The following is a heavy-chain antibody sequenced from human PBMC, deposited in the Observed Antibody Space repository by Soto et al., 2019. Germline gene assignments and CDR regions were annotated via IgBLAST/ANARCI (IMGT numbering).Heavy chain of an antibody. Sequence: GGSLRLSCAASGFTFSSYAMSWVRQAPGKGLEWVSAISGNEYYADSVKGRFTISRDNSKNTVYLQINSLRAEDTAVYYCAKDFSTSGKSNWFDPWGQGTLVTVS. CDR3: AKDFSTSGKSNWFDP. CDR1: GFTFSSYA. CDR2: ISGNE. J-gene: IGHJ5*02. V-gene: IGHV3-23*01. D-gene: IGHD2-2*01.